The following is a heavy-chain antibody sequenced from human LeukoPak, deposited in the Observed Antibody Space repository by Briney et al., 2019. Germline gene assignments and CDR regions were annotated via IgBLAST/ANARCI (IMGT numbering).Heavy chain of an antibody. CDR1: GGSFSSSSYY. CDR3: ARDGGGYDLEY. D-gene: IGHD5-12*01. J-gene: IGHJ4*02. V-gene: IGHV4-31*03. CDR2: IYYRGST. Sequence: SQTLSLTCTVSGGSFSSSSYYWTWIRQHPGGGLEWIGSIYYRGSTYYSPSLKSRLTITVDTSKSQSSLNLRSVTAADTAVYYCARDGGGYDLEYWVRGTLVTVSS.